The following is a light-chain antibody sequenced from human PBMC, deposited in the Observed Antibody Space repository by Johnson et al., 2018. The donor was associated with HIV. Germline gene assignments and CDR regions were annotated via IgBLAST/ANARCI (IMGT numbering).Light chain of an antibody. J-gene: IGLJ1*01. Sequence: QSVLTQPPSASGTPGQRVTISCSGSSSNIENNPVNWYQHLPGTAPKLLIYENNKRPSGIPDRFSGSKSGTSATLGITGLQTGDEADYYGGTWDGSLSAYVVGTGTKVTVL. V-gene: IGLV1-51*02. CDR1: SSNIENNP. CDR2: ENN. CDR3: GTWDGSLSAYV.